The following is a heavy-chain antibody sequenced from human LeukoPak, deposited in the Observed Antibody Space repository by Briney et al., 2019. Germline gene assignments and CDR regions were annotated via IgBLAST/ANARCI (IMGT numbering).Heavy chain of an antibody. CDR1: GFTFSSCG. J-gene: IGHJ4*01. CDR3: AKSSDLLTGYYSYFEY. Sequence: GGSLRLSCAASGFTFSSCGIHWVRQAPGKGLEWVALISYDGSNEYYADSVKGRFTISRDNSKNTLYMQMNSLRAEDTAVYYCAKSSDLLTGYYSYFEYWGHGTLVTVAS. V-gene: IGHV3-30*18. D-gene: IGHD3-9*01. CDR2: ISYDGSNE.